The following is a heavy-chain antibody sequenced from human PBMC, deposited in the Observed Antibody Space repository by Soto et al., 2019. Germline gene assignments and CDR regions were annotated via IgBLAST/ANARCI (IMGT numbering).Heavy chain of an antibody. CDR1: GGSISSNDYY. V-gene: IGHV4-30-4*01. Sequence: ASETLSLTCTVSGGSISSNDYYWSWIRQPPWKGLEYIGYIFYSGSTYYNPSLKTRVIMSVDTSKNQFSLNLSSVSAADTAMYYCARDTDGSGSPYYYYGMDVWGQGXTVTVYS. D-gene: IGHD3-10*01. J-gene: IGHJ6*02. CDR2: IFYSGST. CDR3: ARDTDGSGSPYYYYGMDV.